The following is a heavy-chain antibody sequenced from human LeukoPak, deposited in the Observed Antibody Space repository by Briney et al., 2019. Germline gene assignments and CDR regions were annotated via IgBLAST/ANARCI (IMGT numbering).Heavy chain of an antibody. D-gene: IGHD3-10*01. Sequence: SETLSLTCTVSGGSISTYKWSWIRQPPGKGLQWIGCIPYSGSTNYNPSLKSRVTMSVDTSKNQFSLNLSSVTAADTAVYYCARGDMMLRGVIDEIDPWGQGTLVTVSS. J-gene: IGHJ5*02. CDR3: ARGDMMLRGVIDEIDP. CDR1: GGSISTYK. V-gene: IGHV4-59*01. CDR2: IPYSGST.